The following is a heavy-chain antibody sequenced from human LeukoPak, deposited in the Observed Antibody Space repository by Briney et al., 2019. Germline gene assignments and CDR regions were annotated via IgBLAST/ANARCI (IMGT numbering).Heavy chain of an antibody. V-gene: IGHV3-64*01. D-gene: IGHD3-22*01. J-gene: IGHJ4*02. CDR3: ARGSRIHDDFSGYYHY. CDR1: GFTFSNYA. CDR2: ISSNGDRT. Sequence: GGSLRLSCAASGFTFSNYAMHWVRQAPGKGLEYVSAISSNGDRTNYANSVKGRFTISRDNSKNTLYLQMGSLRAEDMAVYYCARGSRIHDDFSGYYHYWGQGTLVTVSS.